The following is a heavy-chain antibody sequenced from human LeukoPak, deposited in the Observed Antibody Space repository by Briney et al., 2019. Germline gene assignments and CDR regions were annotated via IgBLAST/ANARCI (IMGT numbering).Heavy chain of an antibody. CDR1: GYTFTSYG. Sequence: ASVKVSCKASGYTFTSYGISWVRQAPGQGLEWMGWISAYNGNTNYAQKLQGRVTMTTDTSTSTAYMELRSLRSDDTAVYYCARVIEGARVGGHYYYGMDVWGQGTTVTVSS. J-gene: IGHJ6*02. V-gene: IGHV1-18*01. CDR3: ARVIEGARVGGHYYYGMDV. D-gene: IGHD4/OR15-4a*01. CDR2: ISAYNGNT.